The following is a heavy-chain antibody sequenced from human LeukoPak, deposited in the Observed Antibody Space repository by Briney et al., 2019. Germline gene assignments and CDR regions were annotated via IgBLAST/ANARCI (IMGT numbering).Heavy chain of an antibody. D-gene: IGHD6-19*01. J-gene: IGHJ6*03. CDR1: GFTFSSYG. V-gene: IGHV3-30*02. CDR3: ARWISGWYFNNYYYYMDV. CDR2: IRYDGSNK. Sequence: PGGSLRLSCAASGFTFSSYGMHWVRQAPGKGLEWVAFIRYDGSNKYYADSVKGRFTISRDNAKNSLYLQMNSLRAEDTAVYYCARWISGWYFNNYYYYMDVWGKGTTVTISS.